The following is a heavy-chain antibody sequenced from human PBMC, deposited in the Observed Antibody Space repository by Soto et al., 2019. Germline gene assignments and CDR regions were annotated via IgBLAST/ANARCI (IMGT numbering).Heavy chain of an antibody. CDR2: FFIGGNT. Sequence: SETLSLTCTVSGGSISSSTYYWGWMRQPPGKGLEWIASFFIGGNTYYNPSLKSRVTISVDTSKNQFSLKLSSVTAADTAVYYCARDSLTGNYFDPWGQGTLVTVSS. CDR1: GGSISSSTYY. D-gene: IGHD1-7*01. J-gene: IGHJ5*02. CDR3: ARDSLTGNYFDP. V-gene: IGHV4-39*07.